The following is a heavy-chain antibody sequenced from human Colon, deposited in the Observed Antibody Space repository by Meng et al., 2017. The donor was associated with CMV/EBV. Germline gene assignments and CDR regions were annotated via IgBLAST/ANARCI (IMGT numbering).Heavy chain of an antibody. D-gene: IGHD5-24*01. CDR2: ISAQKSDT. Sequence: GYTITNNGISWLRQEPGQRLEWVGWISAQKSDTVSGENFQGRVSMTTDSSTSTAYMELRSLTSDDTAVYFCARDWSDVAKIIADNWGQGTLVTVSS. J-gene: IGHJ4*02. CDR1: GYTITNNG. CDR3: ARDWSDVAKIIADN. V-gene: IGHV1-18*01.